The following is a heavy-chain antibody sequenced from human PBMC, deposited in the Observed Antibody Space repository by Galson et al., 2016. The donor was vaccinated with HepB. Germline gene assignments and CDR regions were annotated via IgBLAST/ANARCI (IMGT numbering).Heavy chain of an antibody. V-gene: IGHV1-18*01. Sequence: SVKVSCKASGYKFTNNGISWVRQAPGQGLEWMGWISAKSGDTKYAKNFQGRVTMTRDTPTSTAYMELTSLGSDDTAMYYFATDIQNRFDSWGQGTLVAVSS. CDR1: GYKFTNNG. D-gene: IGHD1-1*01. J-gene: IGHJ5*01. CDR3: ATDIQNRFDS. CDR2: ISAKSGDT.